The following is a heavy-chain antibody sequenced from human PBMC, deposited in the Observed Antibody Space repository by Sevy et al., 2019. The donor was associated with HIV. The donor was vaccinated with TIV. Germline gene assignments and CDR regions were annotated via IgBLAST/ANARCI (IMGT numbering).Heavy chain of an antibody. J-gene: IGHJ6*02. CDR3: ARPRANYVDHYFFYAMHV. Sequence: GGSLRLSCAASGFAFSNYYAMHWVRQAPGKGLEWVALISYDGSDTYYADSVKGRFTVSRDNFKNTLFLQMNSLTTEDTAVYYCARPRANYVDHYFFYAMHVWGQGTTVTVSS. CDR2: ISYDGSDT. D-gene: IGHD4-17*01. V-gene: IGHV3-30-3*01. CDR1: GFAFSNYYA.